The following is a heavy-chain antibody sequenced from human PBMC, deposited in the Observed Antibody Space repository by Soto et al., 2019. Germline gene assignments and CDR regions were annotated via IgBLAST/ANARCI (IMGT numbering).Heavy chain of an antibody. CDR2: IYYSGST. J-gene: IGHJ4*02. Sequence: QVQLQESGPGLVKPSETLSLTCTVSGGSVSSGSYYWSWIRQPPGKGLEWIGYIYYSGSTNYNPSHESTVNTAVDTRKNQDSLKLSPVTGADTAVYFCARGRHYWGQGTLVTVS. V-gene: IGHV4-61*01. CDR1: GGSVSSGSYY. CDR3: ARGRHY.